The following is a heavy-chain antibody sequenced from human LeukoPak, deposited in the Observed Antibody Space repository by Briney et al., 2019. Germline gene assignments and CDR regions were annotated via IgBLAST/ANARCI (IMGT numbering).Heavy chain of an antibody. CDR2: ISYDGSNK. CDR3: VGMTTVTLP. D-gene: IGHD4-17*01. J-gene: IGHJ4*02. V-gene: IGHV3-30-3*01. CDR1: GFTFSSYA. Sequence: GRSLRLSCAASGFTFSSYAMHWVRQAPGKGLEWVAVISYDGSNKYYADSVKGRFTISRDNAKNTLYLQMNSLRAEDTAVYYCVGMTTVTLPWGQGTLVTVCS.